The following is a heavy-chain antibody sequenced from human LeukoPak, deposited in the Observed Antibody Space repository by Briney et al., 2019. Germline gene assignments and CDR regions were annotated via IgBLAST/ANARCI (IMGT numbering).Heavy chain of an antibody. J-gene: IGHJ2*01. CDR2: ITATSSST. D-gene: IGHD3-22*01. CDR1: GFTFSNYG. V-gene: IGHV3-23*01. Sequence: GGSLRLSCAASGFTFSNYGMSWVRQAPGKGLEWVSAITATSSSTYDADSVQGRFIISRDNSKNTLFLQMNSLRAEDTAVYYCARAYDSSASYFAGSFDLWGRGTLVTVSS. CDR3: ARAYDSSASYFAGSFDL.